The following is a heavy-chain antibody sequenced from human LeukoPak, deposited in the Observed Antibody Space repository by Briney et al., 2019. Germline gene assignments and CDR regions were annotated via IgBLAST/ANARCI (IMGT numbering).Heavy chain of an antibody. Sequence: GGSLRLSCAASGFAFSSYNMNWVRQAPGKGLEWVSYISSGSDTIFYADSVKGRFTISRDNAKNSLYLQMNSLRAEDTAVHYCARPYCASTSCPTFEYWGQGTLVTASS. D-gene: IGHD2-2*01. J-gene: IGHJ4*02. CDR1: GFAFSSYN. CDR2: ISSGSDTI. CDR3: ARPYCASTSCPTFEY. V-gene: IGHV3-48*01.